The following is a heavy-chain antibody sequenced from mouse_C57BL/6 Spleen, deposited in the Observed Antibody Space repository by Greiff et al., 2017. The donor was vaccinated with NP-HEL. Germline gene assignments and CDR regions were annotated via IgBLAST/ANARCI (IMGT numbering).Heavy chain of an antibody. D-gene: IGHD2-3*01. J-gene: IGHJ4*01. Sequence: EVKLMESGPELVKPGDSVKISCKASGYSFTGYFMNWVMQSHGKSLEWIGRINPYNGDTFYNQKFKGKATLTVDKSSSTAHMELRSLTSEDSAVYYCARDSDDGYGAMDYWGQGTSVTVSS. CDR2: INPYNGDT. V-gene: IGHV1-20*01. CDR1: GYSFTGYF. CDR3: ARDSDDGYGAMDY.